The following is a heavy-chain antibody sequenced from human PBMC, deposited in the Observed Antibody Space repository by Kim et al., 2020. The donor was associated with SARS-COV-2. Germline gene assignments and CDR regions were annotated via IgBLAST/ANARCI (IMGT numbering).Heavy chain of an antibody. CDR1: GYTFSSHS. J-gene: IGHJ6*02. Sequence: GGSLRLSCAASGYTFSSHSMNWVRQAPGKGLEWVSYSSTSSSTIYYADSVRGRFTISRDNAKNSLYLQMNSLRDEDTGVYYCARDRAYGSGSYPLGRGMDVWGQGTTVTVSS. V-gene: IGHV3-48*02. D-gene: IGHD3-10*01. CDR3: ARDRAYGSGSYPLGRGMDV. CDR2: SSTSSSTI.